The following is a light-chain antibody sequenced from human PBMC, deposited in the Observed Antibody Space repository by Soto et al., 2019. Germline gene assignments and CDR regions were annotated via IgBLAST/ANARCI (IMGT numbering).Light chain of an antibody. Sequence: QSVLTQPASVSGSPGQSITISCTATNSSFGIYDLVSWYQQHPGRAPKVIIFEGSKRPSGVSHRFSGSTSGSTASLTISGLQPEDEADYHCCSYAGNRTFVFGGGTKLTVL. J-gene: IGLJ2*01. V-gene: IGLV2-23*03. CDR2: EGS. CDR3: CSYAGNRTFV. CDR1: NSSFGIYDL.